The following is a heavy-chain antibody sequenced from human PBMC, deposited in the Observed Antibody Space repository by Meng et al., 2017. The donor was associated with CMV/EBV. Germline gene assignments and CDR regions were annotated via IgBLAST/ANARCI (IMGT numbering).Heavy chain of an antibody. CDR2: ISSSSSTI. J-gene: IGHJ6*02. V-gene: IGHV3-48*04. CDR3: ARDIAAAGSYFYFFAMDV. D-gene: IGHD6-13*01. CDR1: GFTFSSYS. Sequence: GGSLRLSCAASGFTFSSYSMNWVRQAPGKGLEWVSYISSSSSTIYYADSVKGRFTISRDNAKNSLYLQMNSLRAEDTAVYYCARDIAAAGSYFYFFAMDVWGQGTTVTVSS.